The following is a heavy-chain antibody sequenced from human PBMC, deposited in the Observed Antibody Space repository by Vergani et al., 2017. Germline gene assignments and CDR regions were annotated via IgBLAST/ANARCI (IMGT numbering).Heavy chain of an antibody. D-gene: IGHD2-2*01. CDR3: ARDTRESTRYYYYGMDV. CDR2: FIPIFGTA. J-gene: IGHJ6*02. Sequence: QVQLVQSGAEVKKPGSSVKVSCKASGGTFSSYAISWVRQAPGQGLEWMGGFIPIFGTANYAQKFQGRVTITADESTSTAYMELSSLRSEDTAVYYCARDTRESTRYYYYGMDVWGQGTTVTVSS. V-gene: IGHV1-69*12. CDR1: GGTFSSYA.